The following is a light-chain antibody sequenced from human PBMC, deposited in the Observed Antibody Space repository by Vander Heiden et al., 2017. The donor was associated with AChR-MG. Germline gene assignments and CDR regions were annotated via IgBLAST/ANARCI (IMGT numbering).Light chain of an antibody. Sequence: EIVLAQSPGPLFVSPGEGGTPSCRASQTFTTNYVAWYQQKPGQAPRLVISGASTRAPGIPDRFSGSGSGTDFTLTITRLEPEDVAVYYCQQYTTFPWTFGQGTRVEIK. J-gene: IGKJ1*01. CDR3: QQYTTFPWT. V-gene: IGKV3-20*01. CDR1: QTFTTNY. CDR2: GAS.